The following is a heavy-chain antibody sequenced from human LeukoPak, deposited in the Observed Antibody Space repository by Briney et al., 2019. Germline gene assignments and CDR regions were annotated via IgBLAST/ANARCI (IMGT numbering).Heavy chain of an antibody. D-gene: IGHD6-13*01. Sequence: ASVKVSCKASGGIFSNNGFSWVRQAPGQGLEWMGIINPNSGSASYAQKFQGRVTMTRDTSTSTVYIELSSLRSEDTAVYYCAGGWYLTAAATGFAHWGRGTLVTVSS. CDR3: AGGWYLTAAATGFAH. V-gene: IGHV1-46*01. J-gene: IGHJ4*02. CDR1: GGIFSNNG. CDR2: INPNSGSA.